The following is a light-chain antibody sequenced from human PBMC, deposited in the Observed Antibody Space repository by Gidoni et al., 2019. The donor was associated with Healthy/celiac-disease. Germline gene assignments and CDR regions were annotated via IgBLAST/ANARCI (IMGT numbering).Light chain of an antibody. CDR1: QSVSSSY. V-gene: IGKV3-20*01. Sequence: EIVLTLSPGTLSLSPGARATLSCRASQSVSSSYLAWYQQKPGQAPRLLIYGASSRATGIPDRFSGSGSGTDFTLTISRLEPEDYAVYYCQQYGSSPLTFGGGTKVEIK. CDR3: QQYGSSPLT. J-gene: IGKJ4*01. CDR2: GAS.